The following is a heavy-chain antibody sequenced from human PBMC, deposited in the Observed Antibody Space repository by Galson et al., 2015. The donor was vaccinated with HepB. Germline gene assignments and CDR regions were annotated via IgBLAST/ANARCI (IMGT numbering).Heavy chain of an antibody. V-gene: IGHV3-66*01. CDR1: GFTVSSKY. Sequence: SLRLSCAASGFTVSSKYMSWVRQAPGKGLEWVSVIYSGGSTYYADSVKGRFTISRDNSKNTLYLQMNSLRAEDTAVYYCARDLPILDWGQGTLVTVSS. CDR3: ARDLPILD. J-gene: IGHJ4*02. CDR2: IYSGGST. D-gene: IGHD5/OR15-5a*01.